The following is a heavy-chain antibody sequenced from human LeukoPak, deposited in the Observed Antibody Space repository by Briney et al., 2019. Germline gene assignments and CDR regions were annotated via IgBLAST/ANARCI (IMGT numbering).Heavy chain of an antibody. CDR1: GFTFSSFW. CDR3: ARERYGNYN. J-gene: IGHJ4*02. Sequence: GSLRLSCAASGFTFSSFWMIWVRQAPGKGLEWVANIKEDGSVENYVDSVKGRFTISRDNAKNSLFLQMNSLRAEDTAVYYCARERYGNYNWGQGTLVTVSS. V-gene: IGHV3-7*03. CDR2: IKEDGSVE. D-gene: IGHD4-11*01.